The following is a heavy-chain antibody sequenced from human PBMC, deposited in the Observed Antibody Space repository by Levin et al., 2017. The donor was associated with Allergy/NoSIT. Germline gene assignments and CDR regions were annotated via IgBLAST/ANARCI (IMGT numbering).Heavy chain of an antibody. CDR2: IWYDGSNK. Sequence: GGSLRLSCAASGFTFSSYGMHWVRQAPGKGLEWVAVIWYDGSNKYYADSVKGRFTISRDNSKNTLYLQMNSLRAEDTAVYYCARPGGFTMVQGLDAFDSWGQGTMVTVSS. V-gene: IGHV3-33*01. CDR3: ARPGGFTMVQGLDAFDS. CDR1: GFTFSSYG. J-gene: IGHJ3*02. D-gene: IGHD3-10*01.